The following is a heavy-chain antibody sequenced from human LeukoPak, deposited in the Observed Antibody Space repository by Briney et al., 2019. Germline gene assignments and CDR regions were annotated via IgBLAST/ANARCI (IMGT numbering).Heavy chain of an antibody. CDR2: IKSDGKT. V-gene: IGHV3-74*01. Sequence: GSLRLSCAASGSSFSSYWRHWGRHAPGKGLLWVSRIKSDGKTNYADSVKGRFTISRDNAKNTVSLQMNSLRAEDTGVYYCARAPSEIGGYYPEYFRHWGQGTLVTVSS. CDR1: GSSFSSYW. CDR3: ARAPSEIGGYYPEYFRH. D-gene: IGHD3-22*01. J-gene: IGHJ1*01.